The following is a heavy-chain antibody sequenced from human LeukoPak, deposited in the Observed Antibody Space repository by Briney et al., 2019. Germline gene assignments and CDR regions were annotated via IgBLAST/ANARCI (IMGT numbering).Heavy chain of an antibody. D-gene: IGHD6-19*01. CDR3: ARGSLYSSGTSWDAFDI. V-gene: IGHV4-34*01. J-gene: IGHJ3*02. CDR2: INHSGST. CDR1: GGSFSGYY. Sequence: SETLSLTYAVYGGSFSGYYWSWIRQPPGKGLEWIGEINHSGSTNYNPSLKSRVTISVDTSKNQFSLKLSSVTAADTAVYYCARGSLYSSGTSWDAFDIWGQGTMVTVSS.